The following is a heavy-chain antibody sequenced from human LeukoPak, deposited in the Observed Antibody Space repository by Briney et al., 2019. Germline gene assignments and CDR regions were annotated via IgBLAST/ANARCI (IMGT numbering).Heavy chain of an antibody. D-gene: IGHD5-18*01. CDR2: MNPNSGNT. Sequence: ASVKVSCKASGGTFSSYAISWVRQAPGQGLEWMGWMNPNSGNTGYAQKFQGRVTMTRNTSISTAYMELSSLRSEDTAVYYCARVVPGMELWLYYWGQGTLVTVSS. J-gene: IGHJ4*02. CDR3: ARVVPGMELWLYY. CDR1: GGTFSSYA. V-gene: IGHV1-8*02.